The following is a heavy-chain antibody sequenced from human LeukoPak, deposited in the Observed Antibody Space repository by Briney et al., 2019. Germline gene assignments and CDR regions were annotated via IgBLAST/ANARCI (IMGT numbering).Heavy chain of an antibody. J-gene: IGHJ4*02. CDR2: ISSSGSAI. Sequence: GGSLRLSCAASGFTFSDYYMGWIRQAPGKGLEWVSYISSSGSAIFNADSVKGRFTISRDNAKNSLYLQMNSLRTEDTALYYCAKDGKNYFDYWGQGTLVTVSS. CDR1: GFTFSDYY. V-gene: IGHV3-11*01. CDR3: AKDGKNYFDY. D-gene: IGHD1-26*01.